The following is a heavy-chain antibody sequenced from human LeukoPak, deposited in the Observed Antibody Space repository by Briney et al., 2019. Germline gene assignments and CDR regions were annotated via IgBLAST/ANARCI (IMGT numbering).Heavy chain of an antibody. CDR1: GFTFSSYE. J-gene: IGHJ4*02. CDR2: ISSSGSTI. D-gene: IGHD3-10*01. CDR3: ARTMVRGVIISTYYFDY. V-gene: IGHV3-48*03. Sequence: GGSLRLSCAASGFTFSSYEMNWVRQAPGKGLEWVSYISSSGSTIYYADSVKGRFTISRDNAKNSLYLQMNSLRAEDTAVYYCARTMVRGVIISTYYFDYWGQGTLVTVSS.